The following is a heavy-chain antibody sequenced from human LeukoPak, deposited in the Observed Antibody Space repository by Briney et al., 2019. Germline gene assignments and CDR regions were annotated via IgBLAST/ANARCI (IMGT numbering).Heavy chain of an antibody. V-gene: IGHV4-59*01. CDR2: IYYSGST. D-gene: IGHD3-3*02. Sequence: SETLSLTCTVSGVSISSYYWSWIRQPPGKGLEWIGYIYYSGSTNYNSSLKSRVTISVDTSKNQFSLKLSSVTAADTAVYYCARVLASYWYFDLWGRGTLSLSPQ. J-gene: IGHJ2*01. CDR3: ARVLASYWYFDL. CDR1: GVSISSYY.